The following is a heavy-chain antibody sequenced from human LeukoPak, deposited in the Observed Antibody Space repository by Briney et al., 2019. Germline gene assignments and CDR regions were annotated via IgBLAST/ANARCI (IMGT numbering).Heavy chain of an antibody. J-gene: IGHJ5*02. CDR3: ARDSSGYYGGYWFDP. V-gene: IGHV3-53*01. D-gene: IGHD3-22*01. Sequence: PGGSLRLSCAASGFTFSTYNTNWVRQAPGKGLEWVSVIYSGGSTYYADSVKGRFTISRDNSKNTLYLQMNSLRAEDTAVYYCARDSSGYYGGYWFDPWGQGTLVTVSS. CDR1: GFTFSTYN. CDR2: IYSGGST.